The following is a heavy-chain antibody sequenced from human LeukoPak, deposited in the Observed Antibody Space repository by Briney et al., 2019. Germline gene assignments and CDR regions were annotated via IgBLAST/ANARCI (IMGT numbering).Heavy chain of an antibody. CDR3: VRDEYRDV. J-gene: IGHJ6*04. CDR2: IHPSGIT. Sequence: PSETLSLTCTVSGASINKDYWAWIRQPAGKGLEWIGRIHPSGITHQNPSLRGRVTMSIDASKNQFSLNLSSVTAADAAVYYCVRDEYRDVWGKGTTVTVSS. V-gene: IGHV4-4*07. D-gene: IGHD2/OR15-2a*01. CDR1: GASINKDY.